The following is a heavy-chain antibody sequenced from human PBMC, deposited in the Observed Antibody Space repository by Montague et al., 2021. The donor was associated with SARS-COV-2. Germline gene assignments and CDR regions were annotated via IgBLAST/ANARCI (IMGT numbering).Heavy chain of an antibody. D-gene: IGHD6-13*01. CDR3: ARLPLVSSWSRAAGYYYYGMDV. V-gene: IGHV4-39*01. CDR2: ISYTGST. J-gene: IGHJ6*02. Sequence: SETLSLTCTVSGGSISRSTSSWAWIRQPPGKGLEWIGSISYTGSTYYNPSLKSPVTISVDTSRNQFSLRLSSVTAANTSAYYCARLPLVSSWSRAAGYYYYGMDVWGQGTTVTVSS. CDR1: GGSISRSTSS.